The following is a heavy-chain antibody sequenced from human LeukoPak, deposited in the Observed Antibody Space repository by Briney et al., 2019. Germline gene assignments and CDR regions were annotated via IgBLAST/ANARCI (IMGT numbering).Heavy chain of an antibody. V-gene: IGHV3-11*04. CDR1: GLTSTDAY. Sequence: GRSLRLSCAASGLTSTDAYMTCVRQAPRNRVEWVAYISGSGHDINYSDSVKGRFTISRDNAKNSLYLQMSSLRVEDTAVYYCTRDPRHFDSCGQGTLVTVSS. D-gene: IGHD6-6*01. J-gene: IGHJ5*01. CDR3: TRDPRHFDS. CDR2: ISGSGHDI.